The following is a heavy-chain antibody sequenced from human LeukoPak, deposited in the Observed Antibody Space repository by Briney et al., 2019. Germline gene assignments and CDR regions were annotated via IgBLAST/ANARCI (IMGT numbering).Heavy chain of an antibody. Sequence: PSETLSLSCTVSGGSISSSSYYWGWIRQPPGKGLEWIGSIYYSGSSYYNPSLKSRVTISIDTSKNQFSLKLSSVTAADTAVYYCARDGGGRTGYHPGDYYYYGMDVWGQGTTVTVSS. V-gene: IGHV4-39*07. CDR3: ARDGGGRTGYHPGDYYYYGMDV. CDR1: GGSISSSSYY. J-gene: IGHJ6*02. CDR2: IYYSGSS. D-gene: IGHD3/OR15-3a*01.